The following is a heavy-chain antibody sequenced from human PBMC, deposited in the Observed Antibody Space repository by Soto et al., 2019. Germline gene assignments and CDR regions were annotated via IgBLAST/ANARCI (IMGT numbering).Heavy chain of an antibody. CDR1: GFTFNNYG. J-gene: IGHJ2*01. CDR3: AEEISPAAGKWYFDL. D-gene: IGHD6-19*01. CDR2: VSYDGRVQ. V-gene: IGHV3-30*18. Sequence: QVQLVESGGGVVQPGGSLRLSCAASGFTFNNYGMHWVRQAPGEGLEWVAVVSYDGRVQYYADSAKGRFTISRDNSKNTLNLQMNSLRDDDTAVYYCAEEISPAAGKWYFDLWGRGTLVTVSS.